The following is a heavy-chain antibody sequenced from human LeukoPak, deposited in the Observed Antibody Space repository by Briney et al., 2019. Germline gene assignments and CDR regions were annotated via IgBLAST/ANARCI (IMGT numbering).Heavy chain of an antibody. Sequence: QSGGSLRLSCAASGFTFDDYGMSWVRQAPGKGLEWVSGINWNGGSTGYADSVKGRFTISRDNAKNSLYLQMNSLRAEDTALYYCARVNDILTGYYYYYYYYMDVWGKGTTVTVSS. CDR2: INWNGGST. CDR1: GFTFDDYG. J-gene: IGHJ6*03. CDR3: ARVNDILTGYYYYYYYYMDV. V-gene: IGHV3-20*04. D-gene: IGHD3-9*01.